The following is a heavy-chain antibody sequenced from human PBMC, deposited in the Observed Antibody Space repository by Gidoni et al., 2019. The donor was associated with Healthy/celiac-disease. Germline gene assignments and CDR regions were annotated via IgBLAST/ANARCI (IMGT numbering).Heavy chain of an antibody. Sequence: QVQLQETGPGLVKPSQTLSLTCTVSGGSISSGRYYWSWIRQPAGKGLEWIGRIYTSGSTNYNPSLKSRVTISVDTSKNQFSLKLSSVTAADTAVYYCARETGYSYGYYYYYYMDVWGKGTTVTVSS. CDR1: GGSISSGRYY. CDR3: ARETGYSYGYYYYYYMDV. D-gene: IGHD5-18*01. J-gene: IGHJ6*03. CDR2: IYTSGST. V-gene: IGHV4-61*02.